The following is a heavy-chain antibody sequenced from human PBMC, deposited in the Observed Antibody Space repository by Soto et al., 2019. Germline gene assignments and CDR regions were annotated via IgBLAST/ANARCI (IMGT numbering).Heavy chain of an antibody. CDR1: GFTFSSYA. J-gene: IGHJ4*02. CDR2: ISGSGGST. V-gene: IGHV3-23*01. CDR3: AKDAVYNDGLWLVAN. D-gene: IGHD5-12*01. Sequence: GGSLRLSCAASGFTFSSYAMSWVRQAPGKGLEWVSAISGSGGSTYYADSVKGRFTISKDNSKNTLYLQMNSLRAEDTAIYYCAKDAVYNDGLWLVANWGQGTLVTVSS.